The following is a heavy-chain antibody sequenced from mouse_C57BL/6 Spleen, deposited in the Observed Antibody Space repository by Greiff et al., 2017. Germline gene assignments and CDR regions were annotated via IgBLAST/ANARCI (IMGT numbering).Heavy chain of an antibody. CDR3: ARSYYSNYDY. CDR2: IYPSDSET. CDR1: GYTFTSYW. V-gene: IGHV1-61*01. D-gene: IGHD2-5*01. Sequence: QVQLKQPGAELVRPGSSVELSCKASGYTFTSYWMDWVKQRPGQGLEWIGNIYPSDSETHYNQKFKDKATLTVDKSSSTAYMQLSSLTSEDSAVYYCARSYYSNYDYWGQGTTPTVSS. J-gene: IGHJ2*01.